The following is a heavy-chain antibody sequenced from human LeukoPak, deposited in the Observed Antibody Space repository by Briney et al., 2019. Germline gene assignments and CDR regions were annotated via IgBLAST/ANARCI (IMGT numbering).Heavy chain of an antibody. CDR3: AIPGDGDYVGGFGAFDI. V-gene: IGHV4-39*07. Sequence: SETLSLTCTVSGGSISSSSYYWGWIRQPPGKGLEWIGSIYYSGSTYYNPSLKSRVTISVDTSKNQFSPKLSSVTAADTAVYYCAIPGDGDYVGGFGAFDIWGQGTMVTVSS. CDR1: GGSISSSSYY. D-gene: IGHD4-17*01. J-gene: IGHJ3*02. CDR2: IYYSGST.